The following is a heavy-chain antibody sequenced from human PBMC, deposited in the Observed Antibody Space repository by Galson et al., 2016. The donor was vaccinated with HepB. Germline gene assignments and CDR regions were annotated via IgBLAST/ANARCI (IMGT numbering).Heavy chain of an antibody. CDR3: ARDLGGYGGY. D-gene: IGHD5-12*01. CDR2: IDTDGRIT. J-gene: IGHJ4*02. V-gene: IGHV3-74*01. Sequence: SLRLSCAASGFNFNTFWMHWVRQVPGNGQVWVSRIDTDGRITNYADSVRGRFTISRDNTKNTLFLQMNSLRAEDTAVYYCARDLGGYGGYWGQGTLVTVSS. CDR1: GFNFNTFW.